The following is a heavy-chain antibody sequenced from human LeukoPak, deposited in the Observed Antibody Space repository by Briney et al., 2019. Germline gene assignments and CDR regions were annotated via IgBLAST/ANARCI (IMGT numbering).Heavy chain of an antibody. V-gene: IGHV3-53*04. CDR1: GFTFSSYA. J-gene: IGHJ4*02. CDR2: IYSGGTT. CDR3: ARALHSVSYYLDS. D-gene: IGHD1-26*01. Sequence: GGSLRLSCAASGFTFSSYAMSWVRQAPGKGLEWVSVIYSGGTTYYADSVKGRFTISRHDSKNTLYLQMNSLRAEDTAVYYCARALHSVSYYLDSWGQGTLVTVSS.